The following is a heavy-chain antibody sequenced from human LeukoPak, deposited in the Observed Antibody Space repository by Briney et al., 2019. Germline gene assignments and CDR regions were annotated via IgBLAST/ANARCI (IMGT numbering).Heavy chain of an antibody. J-gene: IGHJ6*03. CDR2: IIPIFGTA. CDR1: GGTFSSYA. V-gene: IGHV1-69*13. Sequence: GASVKVSCKASGGTFSSYAISWVRQAPGQGLEWMGGIIPIFGTANYAQKFQGRVTITADESTSTAYMELSSLRSEDTAVYYCARALGYCSSTSCHTPGGWDYYYMDVWGKGTTVTVSS. CDR3: ARALGYCSSTSCHTPGGWDYYYMDV. D-gene: IGHD2-2*02.